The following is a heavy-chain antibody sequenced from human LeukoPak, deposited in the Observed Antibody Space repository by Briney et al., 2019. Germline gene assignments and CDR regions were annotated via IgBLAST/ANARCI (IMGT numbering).Heavy chain of an antibody. CDR2: INPNSGGT. CDR1: GYTFTGYY. Sequence: ASVKVSCKASGYTFTGYYMHWVRQAPGQGLEWMGWINPNSGGTNYAQKFQGRVTMTRDTSISTAYMDLSSLRSEDTAVYYCARGYYDSSGYYFDCWGQGTLVTVSS. CDR3: ARGYYDSSGYYFDC. V-gene: IGHV1-2*02. D-gene: IGHD3-22*01. J-gene: IGHJ4*02.